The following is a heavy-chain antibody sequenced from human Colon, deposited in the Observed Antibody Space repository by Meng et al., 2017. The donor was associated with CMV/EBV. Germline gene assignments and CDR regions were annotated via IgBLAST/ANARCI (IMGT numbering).Heavy chain of an antibody. J-gene: IGHJ5*02. CDR3: TRDVRQRIVLPWFDP. D-gene: IGHD2-15*01. V-gene: IGHV3-21*06. CDR1: GFNITDFT. Sequence: SGFNITDFTMNWVRQTPGRGLEWIATISSSSLQIFYSDSVRGRFIVSRDNAKNSLSLQLDDMRAEDTAVYYCTRDVRQRIVLPWFDPWGQGTLVTVSS. CDR2: ISSSSLQI.